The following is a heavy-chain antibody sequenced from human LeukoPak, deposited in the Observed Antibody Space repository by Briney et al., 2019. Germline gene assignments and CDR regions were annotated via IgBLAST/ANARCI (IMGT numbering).Heavy chain of an antibody. D-gene: IGHD3-10*01. J-gene: IGHJ5*02. CDR2: IKQDGSEK. Sequence: PGDSLRLSCAASGFTFSGYWMSWVRQAPGKGLEWVANIKQDGSEKYYVDSVKGRFTISRDNAKNSLYLQMNSLRAEDTAVYYCARVHIPNVLLWFGEWNWFDPWGQGTLVTVSS. CDR3: ARVHIPNVLLWFGEWNWFDP. V-gene: IGHV3-7*01. CDR1: GFTFSGYW.